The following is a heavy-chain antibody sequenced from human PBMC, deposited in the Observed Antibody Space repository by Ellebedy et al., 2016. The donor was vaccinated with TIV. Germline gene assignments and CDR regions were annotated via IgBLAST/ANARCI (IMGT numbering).Heavy chain of an antibody. J-gene: IGHJ4*02. Sequence: MPGGSLRLSCTVSGGSISSYYWSWIRQPPGKGLEWIGYIYYSGSTNYNPSLKSRVTISVDTSKNQFSLKLSSVTAADTAVYYCARQAYSGYDWGVFDYWGQGTLVTVSS. D-gene: IGHD5-12*01. CDR1: GGSISSYY. V-gene: IGHV4-59*08. CDR3: ARQAYSGYDWGVFDY. CDR2: IYYSGST.